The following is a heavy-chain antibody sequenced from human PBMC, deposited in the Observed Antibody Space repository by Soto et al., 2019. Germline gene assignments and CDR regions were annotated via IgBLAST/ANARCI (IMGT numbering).Heavy chain of an antibody. D-gene: IGHD6-19*01. CDR2: ISISSNTI. CDR3: AREGGLAIAVAGAFDI. CDR1: GFTFSSYS. V-gene: IGHV3-48*01. J-gene: IGHJ3*02. Sequence: EVRLVESGGGLVQPGGSLRLSCAASGFTFSSYSMNWVRQTPGKGLEWVSYISISSNTIYYADSVKGRFTISRDNAKNSLYLQMNSLRAEDTAVYYCAREGGLAIAVAGAFDIWGQGPMVTVS.